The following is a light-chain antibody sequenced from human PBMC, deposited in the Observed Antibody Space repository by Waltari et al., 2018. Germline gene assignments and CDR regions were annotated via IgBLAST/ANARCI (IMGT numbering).Light chain of an antibody. J-gene: IGLJ3*02. CDR2: RND. Sequence: QSVLTQPPSASGTPGQRVTISCSGISSNIGNNYVFWYQQLPGTAPKLLIYRNDPRPSGVPDRFSGSKSVTSAALAIGGLRAKDEADYHCAAWDNRLSGWVFGEGTKLTVL. V-gene: IGLV1-47*01. CDR1: SSNIGNNY. CDR3: AAWDNRLSGWV.